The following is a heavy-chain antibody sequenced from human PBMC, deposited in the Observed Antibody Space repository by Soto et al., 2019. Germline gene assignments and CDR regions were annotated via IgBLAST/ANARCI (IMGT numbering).Heavy chain of an antibody. CDR1: GFSLSTRGVA. CDR3: AHATLIRGAYYFDY. V-gene: IGHV2-5*02. CDR2: IYWDGDQ. Sequence: QITLKESGPTLVKPTQTLTLTCTFSGFSLSTRGVAVDWIRQPPGKAPEWLGLIYWDGDQRYSPSLESKLTITKDTSKNQVVLTVTNMDPVDTATYYCAHATLIRGAYYFDYWGQGTLVTVSS. D-gene: IGHD3-10*01. J-gene: IGHJ4*02.